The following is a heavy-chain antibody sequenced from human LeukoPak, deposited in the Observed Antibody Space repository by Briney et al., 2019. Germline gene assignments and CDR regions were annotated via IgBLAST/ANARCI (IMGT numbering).Heavy chain of an antibody. J-gene: IGHJ4*02. CDR3: ARGTRGFTYGLDY. D-gene: IGHD5-18*01. CDR2: ISSNGYI. V-gene: IGHV3-21*01. Sequence: GGSLRLSCAASGFTFSTYEMNWVRQAPGKGLEWVSSISSNGYIYYADSLKGRFTISRDSAENSLYLQMSSLRVEDTALYYCARGTRGFTYGLDYWGQGTLATVSS. CDR1: GFTFSTYE.